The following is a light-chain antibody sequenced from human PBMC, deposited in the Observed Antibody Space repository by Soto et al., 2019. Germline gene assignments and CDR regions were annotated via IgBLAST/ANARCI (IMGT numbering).Light chain of an antibody. J-gene: IGKJ1*01. Sequence: DIQMTQSPSTLSASVGDRITITCRASQSISRGLAWYQQKPGKAPYLLIYEASNLESGGPSRFSGSGSGTEFTLTISSLQPGDFATYYCLQYKTLWTFAQGTKVEIK. CDR1: QSISRG. V-gene: IGKV1-5*01. CDR2: EAS. CDR3: LQYKTLWT.